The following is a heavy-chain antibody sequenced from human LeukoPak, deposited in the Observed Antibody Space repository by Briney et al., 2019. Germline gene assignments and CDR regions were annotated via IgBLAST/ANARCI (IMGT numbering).Heavy chain of an antibody. CDR3: ARDSSYLDAFDI. J-gene: IGHJ3*02. CDR2: ISSSGSTI. V-gene: IGHV3-48*03. CDR1: GFTFSSYE. Sequence: GGSLRLSCAASGFTFSSYEMNWVRQAPGKGLEWVSYISSSGSTIYYADSVKGRFTISRDNAKNSLYLQMNSLRAEGTAVYYCARDSSYLDAFDIWGQGTMVTVSS. D-gene: IGHD1-26*01.